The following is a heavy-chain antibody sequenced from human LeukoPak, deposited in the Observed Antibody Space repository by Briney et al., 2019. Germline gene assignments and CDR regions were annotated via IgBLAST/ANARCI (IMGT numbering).Heavy chain of an antibody. Sequence: GGSLRLSCAASRLSLSSYGMHWVRQAPGKGLEWLTFIHYDGSNKYYANSVAGRFTITSDNSKNTLSLQMNSLRPEDTAVYYCAKDQGRLGASMADSWGPGTLVTVSS. CDR2: IHYDGSNK. D-gene: IGHD1-26*01. J-gene: IGHJ4*02. V-gene: IGHV3-30*02. CDR3: AKDQGRLGASMADS. CDR1: RLSLSSYG.